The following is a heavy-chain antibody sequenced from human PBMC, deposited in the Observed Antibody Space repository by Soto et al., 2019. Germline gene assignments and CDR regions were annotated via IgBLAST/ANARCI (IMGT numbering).Heavy chain of an antibody. Sequence: GGSLRLSCAASGLTFSDSTLHWIRQASGKGLEWLGRIRSKTDNYATAYAASVNGRFTISRDDSKNTAYLEMNSLKTEDTAVYYCTRHFDGDVRIDDWGQGTLVTVSS. CDR3: TRHFDGDVRIDD. J-gene: IGHJ4*02. V-gene: IGHV3-73*01. CDR1: GLTFSDST. D-gene: IGHD4-17*01. CDR2: IRSKTDNYAT.